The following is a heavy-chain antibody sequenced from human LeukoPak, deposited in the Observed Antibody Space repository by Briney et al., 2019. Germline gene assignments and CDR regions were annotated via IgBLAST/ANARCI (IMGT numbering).Heavy chain of an antibody. CDR1: GYTFTSYG. CDR2: ISAYNGNT. Sequence: ASVKVSCKASGYTFTSYGISWVRQAPGQGPEWMGWISAYNGNTNYAQKFQGRVTMTEDTSTDTAYMELSSLRSEDTAVYYCATGIAAAGTYAFDIWGQGTMVTVSS. D-gene: IGHD6-13*01. J-gene: IGHJ3*02. CDR3: ATGIAAAGTYAFDI. V-gene: IGHV1-18*01.